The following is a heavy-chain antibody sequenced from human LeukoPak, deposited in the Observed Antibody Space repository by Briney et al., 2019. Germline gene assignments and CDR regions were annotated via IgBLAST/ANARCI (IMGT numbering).Heavy chain of an antibody. J-gene: IGHJ5*02. V-gene: IGHV1-18*01. D-gene: IGHD3-10*01. CDR1: GYTFTSYG. Sequence: ASVKVSCKASGYTFTSYGISWVRQAPGQGLEWMGWISAYNGNTNYAQKLQGRVTMTTDTSTSTAYTELRSLRSDDTAVYYCARENRHYYGSGSTVWFDPWGQGTLVTVSS. CDR2: ISAYNGNT. CDR3: ARENRHYYGSGSTVWFDP.